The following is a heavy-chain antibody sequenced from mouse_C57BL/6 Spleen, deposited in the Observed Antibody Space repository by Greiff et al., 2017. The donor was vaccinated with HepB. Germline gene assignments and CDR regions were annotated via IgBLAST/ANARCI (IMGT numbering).Heavy chain of an antibody. V-gene: IGHV1-55*01. J-gene: IGHJ4*01. D-gene: IGHD1-1*01. CDR1: GYTFTSYW. Sequence: QVQLQQSGAELVKPGASVKMSCKASGYTFTSYWITWVKQRPGQGLEWIGDIYPGSGSTNYNEKFKSKATLTVDTSSSTAYMQLSSLTSEDSAVYYCAREDYYGSYYYAMDYWGQGTSVTVSS. CDR3: AREDYYGSYYYAMDY. CDR2: IYPGSGST.